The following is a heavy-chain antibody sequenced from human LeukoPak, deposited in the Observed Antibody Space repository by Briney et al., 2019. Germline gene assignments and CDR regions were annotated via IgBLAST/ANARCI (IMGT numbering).Heavy chain of an antibody. CDR2: IYSGGST. V-gene: IGHV3-66*01. CDR3: ARDSRRILPSD. CDR1: GFTVSSNY. Sequence: GGSLRLSCAASGFTVSSNYMSWVRQAPGKGLEWVSVIYSGGSTYYADSVRGRFTISRDNSKNTLYLQMNSLRAEDTAVYYCARDSRRILPSDWGQGTLVTVSS. J-gene: IGHJ4*02. D-gene: IGHD2-15*01.